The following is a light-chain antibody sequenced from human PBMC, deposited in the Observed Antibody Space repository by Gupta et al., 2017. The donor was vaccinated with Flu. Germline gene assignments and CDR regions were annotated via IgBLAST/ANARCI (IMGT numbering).Light chain of an antibody. CDR1: KLGDKY. V-gene: IGLV3-1*01. Sequence: YEVTQPPSMSVSPGQTATITCSGDKLGDKYVCWYQQKPGQSPVVVIYEDKRRPSGIPERFSGSNSGNTATLTINGTQAIDEADYYCQAWDSNTVIFGGGTKLTVL. CDR2: EDK. J-gene: IGLJ2*01. CDR3: QAWDSNTVI.